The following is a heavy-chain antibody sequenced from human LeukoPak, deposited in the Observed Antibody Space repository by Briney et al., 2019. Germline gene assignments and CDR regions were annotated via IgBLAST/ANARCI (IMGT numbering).Heavy chain of an antibody. D-gene: IGHD3-3*01. V-gene: IGHV4-39*07. CDR3: ARDQIWSTFYHFDY. J-gene: IGHJ4*02. Sequence: PSETLSLTCTVSGGSISSSSYYWGWIRQPPGQGLEWIGNIYYRGSTYYNPSLKSRVTVSLDTSKNQFSLKLSSETAADTAVYYCARDQIWSTFYHFDYWGQGTLVTVSS. CDR1: GGSISSSSYY. CDR2: IYYRGST.